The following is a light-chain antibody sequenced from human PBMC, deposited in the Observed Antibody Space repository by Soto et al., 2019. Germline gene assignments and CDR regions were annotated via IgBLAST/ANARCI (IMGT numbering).Light chain of an antibody. CDR3: SSYTSSSTYV. J-gene: IGLJ1*01. Sequence: QSVLTQPGSVSGSPGQSITISCTVNSSDVGAYNYVSWYQQHPGKVPKLMIYEVSNRPSGVSNRFSGSKFGNTASLTISGPQAEEEADYYCSSYTSSSTYVFGSGTKVTGL. V-gene: IGLV2-14*01. CDR2: EVS. CDR1: SSDVGAYNY.